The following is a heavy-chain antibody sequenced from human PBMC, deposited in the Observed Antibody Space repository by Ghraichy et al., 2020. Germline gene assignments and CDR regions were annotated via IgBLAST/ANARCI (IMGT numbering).Heavy chain of an antibody. CDR1: GFTFSSYS. CDR3: ARDPVTTGAFDI. J-gene: IGHJ3*02. V-gene: IGHV3-21*01. CDR2: ISSSSSYI. D-gene: IGHD4-17*01. Sequence: SCAASGFTFSSYSMNWVCQAPGKGLEWVSSISSSSSYIYYADSVKGRFTISRDNAKNSLYLQMNSLRAEDTAVYYCARDPVTTGAFDIWGQGTMVTVSS.